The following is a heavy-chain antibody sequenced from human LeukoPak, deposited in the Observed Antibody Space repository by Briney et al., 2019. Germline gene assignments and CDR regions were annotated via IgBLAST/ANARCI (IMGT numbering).Heavy chain of an antibody. CDR2: MNSNSGNT. J-gene: IGHJ3*02. Sequence: ASVKVSCKASGYTFTSYDINWVRQATGQGHEWMGWMNSNSGNTGYAQKFQGRVTMTRNTSISTAYMELRSLRSEDTAVYYCARVVAEGDAFDIWGQGTMVTVSS. CDR3: ARVVAEGDAFDI. CDR1: GYTFTSYD. V-gene: IGHV1-8*01. D-gene: IGHD2-15*01.